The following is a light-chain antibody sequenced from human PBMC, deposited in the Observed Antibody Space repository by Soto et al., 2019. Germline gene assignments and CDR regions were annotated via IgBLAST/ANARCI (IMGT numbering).Light chain of an antibody. J-gene: IGKJ4*01. CDR3: QQDGSSPLT. CDR1: QSVSSSY. V-gene: IGKV3-20*01. CDR2: GAS. Sequence: EIVLTQSPGTLSLSPGERATLSCRASQSVSSSYLAWYQQKPGQAPSLLIYGASSRATGIPDRLRGSGSGTDFTLPNSRLEPEDFAVYYSQQDGSSPLTFGGGTKVEIK.